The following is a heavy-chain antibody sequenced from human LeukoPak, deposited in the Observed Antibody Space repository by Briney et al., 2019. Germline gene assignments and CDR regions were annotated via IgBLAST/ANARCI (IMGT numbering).Heavy chain of an antibody. D-gene: IGHD5-12*01. Sequence: KPSETLSLTCTVSGGSISSYYWSWIRQPPGKGLEWIAYITNSGSTYYNPSLKSRVTMSADTSKNQFSLKLSSVTAADTAVYYCARDGGYDRPGIDYWGQGTLVTVSS. CDR1: GGSISSYY. J-gene: IGHJ4*02. V-gene: IGHV4-59*12. CDR3: ARDGGYDRPGIDY. CDR2: ITNSGST.